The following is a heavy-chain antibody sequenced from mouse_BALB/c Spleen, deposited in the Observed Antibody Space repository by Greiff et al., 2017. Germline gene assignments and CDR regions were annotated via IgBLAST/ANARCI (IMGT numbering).Heavy chain of an antibody. Sequence: EVKLLESGGGLVQPGGSLKLSCAASGFDFSRYWMSWVRQAPGKGLEWIGEINPDSSTINYTPSLKDKFIISRDNAKNTLYLQMSKVRSEDTALYYCARPGDYGRDGAMDYWGQGTSVTVSS. V-gene: IGHV4-1*02. CDR2: INPDSSTI. CDR3: ARPGDYGRDGAMDY. D-gene: IGHD2-4*01. J-gene: IGHJ4*01. CDR1: GFDFSRYW.